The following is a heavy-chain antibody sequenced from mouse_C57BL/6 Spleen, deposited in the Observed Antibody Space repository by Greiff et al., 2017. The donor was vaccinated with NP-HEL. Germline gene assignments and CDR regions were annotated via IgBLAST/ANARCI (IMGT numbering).Heavy chain of an antibody. CDR3: ARSLFYGSHFDY. CDR2: IYPRSGNT. Sequence: QVQLQQSGAELARPGASVKLSCKASGYTFTSYGISWVKQRTGQGLEWIGEIYPRSGNTYYNEKFKGKATLTADKSSSTAYMELRSLTSEDSAVYFCARSLFYGSHFDYWGQGTTLTVSS. CDR1: GYTFTSYG. V-gene: IGHV1-81*01. J-gene: IGHJ2*01. D-gene: IGHD1-1*01.